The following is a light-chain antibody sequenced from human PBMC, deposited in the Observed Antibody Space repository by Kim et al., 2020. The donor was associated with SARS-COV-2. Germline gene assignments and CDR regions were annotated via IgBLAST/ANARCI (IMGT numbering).Light chain of an antibody. CDR1: QSVRNKS. V-gene: IGKV3-20*01. CDR2: GAF. J-gene: IGKJ2*01. CDR3: HLYVAIEYT. Sequence: PGDRATLSCRASQSVRNKSLAWYPRRPGKAPRLVIYGAFNRATGISDKFSGSGFGADYTLTISRLEPEGSAVYYCHLYVAIEYTLGQGIKLE.